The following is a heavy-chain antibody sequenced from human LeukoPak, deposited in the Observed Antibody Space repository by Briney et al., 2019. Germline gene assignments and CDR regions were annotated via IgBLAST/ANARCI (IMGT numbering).Heavy chain of an antibody. V-gene: IGHV3-30-3*01. CDR3: ARDADCSSTSCPPEPLYYFDY. CDR1: GFTFSSYA. J-gene: IGHJ4*02. CDR2: ISYDGSNK. Sequence: QTGGSLRLSCAASGFTFSSYAMHWVRQAPGKGLEWVAVISYDGSNKYYADSVKGRFTISRDNSKNTLYLQMNSLRAEDTAVYYCARDADCSSTSCPPEPLYYFDYWGQGTLVTVSS. D-gene: IGHD2-2*01.